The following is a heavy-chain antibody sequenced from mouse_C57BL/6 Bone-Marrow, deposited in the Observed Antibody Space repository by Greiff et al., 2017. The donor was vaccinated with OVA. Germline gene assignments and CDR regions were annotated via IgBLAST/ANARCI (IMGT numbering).Heavy chain of an antibody. D-gene: IGHD2-4*01. Sequence: EVQGVESGGGLVKPGGSPKLSCAASGFTFSSYAMSWVRQTPEKRLEWVATISDGGSYTYYPANVKGRFTISRDNAKNNLYLQMSHLKSEDTAMYYCARRFLYDYDAWFAYWGQGTLVTVSA. J-gene: IGHJ3*01. V-gene: IGHV5-4*01. CDR2: ISDGGSYT. CDR1: GFTFSSYA. CDR3: ARRFLYDYDAWFAY.